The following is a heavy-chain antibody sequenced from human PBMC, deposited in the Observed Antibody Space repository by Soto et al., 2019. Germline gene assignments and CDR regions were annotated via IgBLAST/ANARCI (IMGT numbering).Heavy chain of an antibody. D-gene: IGHD1-20*01. CDR2: ISGSGGST. Sequence: GGSVRPSCAASLFPLSRYAMICVRQSPWKGLEWVSAISGSGGSTYYADSVKGRFTISRDNSKNTLYLQMNSLRAEDTAVYYCARSSETYRNWNPLQHWGQGTLVTVSS. CDR3: ARSSETYRNWNPLQH. J-gene: IGHJ1*01. CDR1: LFPLSRYA. V-gene: IGHV3-23*01.